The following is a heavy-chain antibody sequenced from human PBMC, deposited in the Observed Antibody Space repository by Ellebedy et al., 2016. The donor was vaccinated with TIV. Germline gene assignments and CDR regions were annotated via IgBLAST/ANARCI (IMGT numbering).Heavy chain of an antibody. V-gene: IGHV3-7*01. D-gene: IGHD4-23*01. CDR3: ARDRARDTVVNYYFYGMDV. J-gene: IGHJ6*02. CDR2: IKHDGSEK. Sequence: PGGSLRLSCAVSGFTFSSYWMSWVRQAPGKGLEWVANIKHDGSEKYYVDSVKGRFTISRDDAKNSLYLQMNSLRAEDKAVYYCARDRARDTVVNYYFYGMDVWGQGTTVTVSS. CDR1: GFTFSSYW.